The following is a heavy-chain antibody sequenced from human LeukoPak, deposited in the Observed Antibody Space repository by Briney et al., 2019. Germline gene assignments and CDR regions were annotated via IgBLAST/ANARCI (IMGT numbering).Heavy chain of an antibody. CDR3: ARRVNRFGVVIRSYWYFDL. CDR2: INHSGST. J-gene: IGHJ2*01. Sequence: SETLSLTCAVYGGSFSGYYWSWIRQPPGKGLEWIGEINHSGSTNYNPSLKSRVTISVDTSKNQFSLKLSSVTAADTAVYYCARRVNRFGVVIRSYWYFDLWGRGTLVTVSS. D-gene: IGHD3-3*01. V-gene: IGHV4-34*01. CDR1: GGSFSGYY.